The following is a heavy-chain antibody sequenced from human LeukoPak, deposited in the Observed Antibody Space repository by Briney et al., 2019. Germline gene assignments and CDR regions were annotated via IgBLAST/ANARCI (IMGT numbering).Heavy chain of an antibody. CDR2: IYSTGTT. D-gene: IGHD3-3*01. CDR1: GASVGSGHYY. J-gene: IGHJ4*02. V-gene: IGHV4-39*01. Sequence: SETPSLTCTVSGASVGSGHYYWGWIRQPPGKGLEWIGSIYSTGTTYYNPSLKSRVIISIDTSKNQFSLNLSSVTAADTSVYYCARRKDFWSGLVNYWGQGTLVTVSP. CDR3: ARRKDFWSGLVNY.